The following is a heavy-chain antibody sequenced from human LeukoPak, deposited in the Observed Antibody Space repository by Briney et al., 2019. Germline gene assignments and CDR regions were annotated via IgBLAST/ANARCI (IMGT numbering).Heavy chain of an antibody. CDR1: GFTFSSYS. CDR2: ISSSSSYI. Sequence: GGSLRLSCAASGFTFSSYSMNWVRQAPGKGLEWVSSISSSSSYIYYADSVKGRFTISRDNSKDTLYLQMSSLRAEDTAVYYCARYCSGSICYSGVDYWGQGTLVPVSS. J-gene: IGHJ4*02. D-gene: IGHD2-15*01. CDR3: ARYCSGSICYSGVDY. V-gene: IGHV3-21*04.